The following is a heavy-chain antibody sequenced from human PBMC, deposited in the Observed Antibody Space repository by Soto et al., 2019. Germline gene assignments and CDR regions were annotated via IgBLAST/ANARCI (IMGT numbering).Heavy chain of an antibody. CDR1: GFTFDYYW. V-gene: IGHV3-74*01. J-gene: IGHJ3*01. CDR2: IYSDGTST. CDR3: ARGDSGAFDL. Sequence: EVQLVESGGGLVQPGESLRLSCAASGFTFDYYWMHWVRQAPGKGLVWVSRIYSDGTSTTYADSVKDRFTISRDNAKNTVALQMNSLRADDTAVYYCARGDSGAFDLWGQRTVVTVAS. D-gene: IGHD6-19*01.